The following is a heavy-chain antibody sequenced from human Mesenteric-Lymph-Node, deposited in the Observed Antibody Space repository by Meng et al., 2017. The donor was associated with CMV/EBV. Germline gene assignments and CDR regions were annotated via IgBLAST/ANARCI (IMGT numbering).Heavy chain of an antibody. CDR1: GYTFNAYH. CDR3: AVFPYVSASAAH. V-gene: IGHV1-2*02. Sequence: ASVKVSCKTSGYTFNAYHIHWVRQAPGQGPEWMGWIFPSSGGTKYAQKFQGRVTMTRDTSIRTAYMELDRLTSDDTAVHYCAVFPYVSASAAHWGQGALVTVSS. CDR2: IFPSSGGT. D-gene: IGHD3-10*02. J-gene: IGHJ4*02.